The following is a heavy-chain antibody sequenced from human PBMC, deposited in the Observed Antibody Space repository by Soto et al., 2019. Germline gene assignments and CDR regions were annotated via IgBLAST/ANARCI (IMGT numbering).Heavy chain of an antibody. Sequence: SVKVSCKASGGTFSSYAISWVRQAPGQGLEWMGGIIPIFGTANYAQKFQGRVTITADESTSTAYMELSSLRSEDTAVYYCARDQNADIVVVTAAPYYYGMDVWGQGTTGTAP. J-gene: IGHJ6*02. CDR3: ARDQNADIVVVTAAPYYYGMDV. V-gene: IGHV1-69*13. CDR1: GGTFSSYA. CDR2: IIPIFGTA. D-gene: IGHD2-2*01.